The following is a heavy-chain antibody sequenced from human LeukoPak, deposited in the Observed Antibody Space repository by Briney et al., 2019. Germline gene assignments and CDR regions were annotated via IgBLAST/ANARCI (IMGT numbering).Heavy chain of an antibody. Sequence: GASVKVSCKASGGTFSSYAISWVRQAPGQGLEWMGRIIPILGIANYAQKFQGRVTITGDKSTSTAYRELSSLRSEDTAVYYCASPVTHTDYYDSSGYYYVHAFDIWGQGTMVTVSS. CDR2: IIPILGIA. V-gene: IGHV1-69*04. CDR3: ASPVTHTDYYDSSGYYYVHAFDI. J-gene: IGHJ3*02. CDR1: GGTFSSYA. D-gene: IGHD3-22*01.